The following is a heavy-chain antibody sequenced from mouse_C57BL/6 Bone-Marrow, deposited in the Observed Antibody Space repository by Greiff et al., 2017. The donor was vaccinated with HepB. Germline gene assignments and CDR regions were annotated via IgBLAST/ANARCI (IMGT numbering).Heavy chain of an antibody. Sequence: VMLVESGPGLVQPSQSLSITCTVSGFSLTSYGVHWVRQSPGKGLEWLGVIWSGGSTDYNAAFISRLSISKDNSKSQVFFKMNSLQADDTAIYYCARKNYYGRGAWFAYWGQGTLVTVSA. CDR2: IWSGGST. D-gene: IGHD1-1*01. CDR1: GFSLTSYG. J-gene: IGHJ3*01. V-gene: IGHV2-2*01. CDR3: ARKNYYGRGAWFAY.